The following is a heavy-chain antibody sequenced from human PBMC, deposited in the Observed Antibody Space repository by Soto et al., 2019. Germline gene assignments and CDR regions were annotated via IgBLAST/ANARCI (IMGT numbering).Heavy chain of an antibody. D-gene: IGHD6-19*01. V-gene: IGHV4-39*01. Sequence: QLQLQESGPGLVKPSETLSLTCTVSGGSISSSSYYWGWIRQPPGKGLEWIGSIYYSGSTYYNPSLKSRVTISVDTSKNQFSLKLSSVTAADTAVYYCARGDRRSGWYRPHAFDIWGQGTMVTVSS. J-gene: IGHJ3*02. CDR3: ARGDRRSGWYRPHAFDI. CDR2: IYYSGST. CDR1: GGSISSSSYY.